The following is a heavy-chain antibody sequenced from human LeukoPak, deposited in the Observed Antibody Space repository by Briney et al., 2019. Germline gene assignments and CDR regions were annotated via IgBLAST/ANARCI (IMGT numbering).Heavy chain of an antibody. CDR3: ARTDYYDSSGLFDY. Sequence: RSGGSLRLSCAASGFTFDDYGMSWVRQAPGKGLEWVSGINWNGGSTGYADSVKGRFTISRDNAKNSLYLQMNSLRAEDTALYYCARTDYYDSSGLFDYWGQGTLVTVSS. D-gene: IGHD3-22*01. CDR1: GFTFDDYG. J-gene: IGHJ4*02. CDR2: INWNGGST. V-gene: IGHV3-20*04.